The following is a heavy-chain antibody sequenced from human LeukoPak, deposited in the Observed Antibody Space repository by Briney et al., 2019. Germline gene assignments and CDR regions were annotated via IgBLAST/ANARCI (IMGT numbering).Heavy chain of an antibody. J-gene: IGHJ4*02. CDR3: ARSLRPGRQLQY. CDR1: GFTFSDYY. D-gene: IGHD1-14*01. V-gene: IGHV3-11*01. CDR2: ISSSGSTI. Sequence: GGSLRLSWAAAGFTFSDYYMSWIRQAPGKGLEGVSYISSSGSTIYYADSVKGRFTISRDNAKNSLYLQMNSLRAEDTAVYYCARSLRPGRQLQYWGQGTLVTVSS.